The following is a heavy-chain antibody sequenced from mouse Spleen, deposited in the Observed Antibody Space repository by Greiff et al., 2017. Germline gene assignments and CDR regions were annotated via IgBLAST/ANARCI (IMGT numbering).Heavy chain of an antibody. D-gene: IGHD1-1*01. CDR3: ARHDPSYGSVDY. CDR2: ISSGGSYT. V-gene: IGHV5-6*01. Sequence: EVQLVESGGDLVKPGGSLKLSCAASGFTFSSYGMSWVRQTPDKRLEWVATISSGGSYTYYPDSVKGRFTISRDNAKNTLYLQMSSLKSEDTAMYYCARHDPSYGSVDYWGQGTTLTVSS. CDR1: GFTFSSYG. J-gene: IGHJ2*01.